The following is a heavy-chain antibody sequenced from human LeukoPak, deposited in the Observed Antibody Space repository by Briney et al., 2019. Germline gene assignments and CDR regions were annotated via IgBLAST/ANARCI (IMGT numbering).Heavy chain of an antibody. D-gene: IGHD5-12*01. J-gene: IGHJ6*03. Sequence: GGSLRLSCAASGFTVSSNYMSWVRQAPGKGLEWVSVIYSGGSTYYADSVKGRFTISRDNSKNTLYLQVNSLRAEDTAVYYCARGGSSTLYYYYYYMDVRGEGTTVTVSS. CDR2: IYSGGST. CDR3: ARGGSSTLYYYYYYMDV. V-gene: IGHV3-53*01. CDR1: GFTVSSNY.